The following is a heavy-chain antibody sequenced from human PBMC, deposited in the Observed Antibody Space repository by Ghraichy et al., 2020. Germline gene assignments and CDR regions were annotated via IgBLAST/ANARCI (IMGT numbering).Heavy chain of an antibody. CDR3: ARVDGTYCGGDCYRF. J-gene: IGHJ4*02. Sequence: ALVKVSCKASGYTFTSYGISWVRQAPGQGLEWMGWISGYNGKTYYAQNVQARFTMTTDTSTSTAYMELSSLRSDDTAVYYCARVDGTYCGGDCYRFWGQGTLVTVSS. D-gene: IGHD2-21*02. CDR2: ISGYNGKT. V-gene: IGHV1-18*04. CDR1: GYTFTSYG.